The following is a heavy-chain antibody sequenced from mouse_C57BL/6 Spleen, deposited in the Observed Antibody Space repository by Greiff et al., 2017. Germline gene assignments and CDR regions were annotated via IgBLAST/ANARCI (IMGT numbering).Heavy chain of an antibody. J-gene: IGHJ2*01. CDR2: INPNNGGT. Sequence: VQLKQSGPELVKPGASVKMSCKASGYTFTDYNMHWVKQSHGKSLEWIGYINPNNGGTSYNQKFKGKATLTVNKSSSTAYMELRSLTSEDSAVYYCARVYDGYRSSYFDYWGQGPTLTVSS. V-gene: IGHV1-22*01. D-gene: IGHD2-3*01. CDR1: GYTFTDYN. CDR3: ARVYDGYRSSYFDY.